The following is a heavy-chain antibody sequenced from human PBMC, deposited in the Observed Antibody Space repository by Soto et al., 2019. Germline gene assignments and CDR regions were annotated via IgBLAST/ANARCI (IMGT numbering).Heavy chain of an antibody. CDR1: GLTVTSNY. J-gene: IGHJ5*02. CDR2: IYIAGGT. Sequence: EVRLVESGGGLVQPGGSLRLPCEASGLTVTSNYMTWVRQSPGKGLEWVSLIYIAGGTKYADSVSGRFTISRDSSKNTLYLQMNSLRAADTAVYYCARGFCNGTNCYANWFDPWGQGTLVTVSS. D-gene: IGHD2-2*01. CDR3: ARGFCNGTNCYANWFDP. V-gene: IGHV3-66*01.